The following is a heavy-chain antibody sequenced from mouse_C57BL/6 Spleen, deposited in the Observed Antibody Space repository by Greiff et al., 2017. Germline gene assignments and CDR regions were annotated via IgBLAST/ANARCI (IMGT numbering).Heavy chain of an antibody. CDR1: GYTFTSYT. CDR3: ARLGNWAGSFAY. J-gene: IGHJ3*01. D-gene: IGHD4-1*01. CDR2: ITPSSGYT. V-gene: IGHV1-4*01. Sequence: QVQLKESGAELARPGASVKMSCKASGYTFTSYTMHWVKQRPGKVLEWLGNITPSSGYTKYTQKFKDKATMTADKSSSTAYMQLSSLKSEDSAVYYCARLGNWAGSFAYWGQGTLVTVST.